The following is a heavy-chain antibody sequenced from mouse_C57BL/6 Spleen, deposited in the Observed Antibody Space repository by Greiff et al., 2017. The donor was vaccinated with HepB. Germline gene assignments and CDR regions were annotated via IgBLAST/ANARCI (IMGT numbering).Heavy chain of an antibody. Sequence: QVQLQQSGPELVKPGASVKISCKASGYAFSSSWMNWVKQRPGKGLEWIGRIYPGDGDTNYNGKFKGKATLTADKSSSTAYMQLSSLTSEDSAVYFCARGRVYYYGSSPHVWGTGTTVTVSS. CDR2: IYPGDGDT. CDR1: GYAFSSSW. CDR3: ARGRVYYYGSSPHV. V-gene: IGHV1-82*01. J-gene: IGHJ1*03. D-gene: IGHD1-1*01.